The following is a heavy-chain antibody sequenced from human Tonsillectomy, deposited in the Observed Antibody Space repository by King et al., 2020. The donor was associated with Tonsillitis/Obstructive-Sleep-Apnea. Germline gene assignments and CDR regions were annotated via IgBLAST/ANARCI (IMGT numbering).Heavy chain of an antibody. V-gene: IGHV4-34*01. J-gene: IGHJ4*02. CDR3: ARGGSDATPQEFDC. CDR1: GGSFSGYY. D-gene: IGHD2-15*01. CDR2: ITHSGST. Sequence: VQLQQWGAGLLKPSETLSLTCAVYGGSFSGYYWSWIRPPPGKGLEWIGEITHSGSTNYNPSLKSRVTISVDTSKNQFSLRLSSVTAADTAVYYCARGGSDATPQEFDCWGQGTLVTVSS.